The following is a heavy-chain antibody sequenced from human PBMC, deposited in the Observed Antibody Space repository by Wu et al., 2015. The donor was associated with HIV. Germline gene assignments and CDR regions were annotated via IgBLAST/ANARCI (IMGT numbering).Heavy chain of an antibody. V-gene: IGHV1-18*01. CDR2: MNPYNGYI. D-gene: IGHD4/OR15-4a*01. CDR1: YILTSHP. J-gene: IGHJ2*01. Sequence: QTQLVQSGPEAKRPGASVKVSCKASYILTSHPIGWVRQAPGQRLEWMGWMNPYNGYIKPAQRFQDRITLSTNNSAHTAYMELRSLTSDDTAIYFCARVQFDPDYYTYFDLWGQGTLVIVSS. CDR3: ARVQFDPDYYTYFDL.